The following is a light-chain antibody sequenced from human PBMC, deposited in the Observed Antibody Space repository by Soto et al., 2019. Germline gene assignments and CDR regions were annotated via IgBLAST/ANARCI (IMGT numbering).Light chain of an antibody. Sequence: EIVMTQYQATLSVSPGERATLSCRASLSVSGSQLAWYQQKPGQPPRLLISGASSRATGIPDRFSGSGSGTDFTLTISRLEPEDFAVYYCQQYGSSRWTFGQGTKVDI. CDR3: QQYGSSRWT. CDR1: LSVSGSQ. CDR2: GAS. V-gene: IGKV3-20*01. J-gene: IGKJ1*01.